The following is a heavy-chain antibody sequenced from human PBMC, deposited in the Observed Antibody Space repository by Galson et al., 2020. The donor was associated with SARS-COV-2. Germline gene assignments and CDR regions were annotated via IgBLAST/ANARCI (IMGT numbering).Heavy chain of an antibody. Sequence: ASVKDSCKVSGYTLTELSMHWARQAPGKGLEWMGGFDPEDGETTYAQNLQGRVTMTEDTSTDTAYMELSSLRSEDTAVYYCATAPPFGELPLYNWFDPWGQGTLVTVSS. CDR3: ATAPPFGELPLYNWFDP. D-gene: IGHD3-10*01. V-gene: IGHV1-24*01. CDR2: FDPEDGET. CDR1: GYTLTELS. J-gene: IGHJ5*02.